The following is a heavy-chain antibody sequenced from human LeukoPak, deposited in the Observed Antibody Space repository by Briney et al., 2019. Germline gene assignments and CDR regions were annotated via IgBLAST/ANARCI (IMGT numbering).Heavy chain of an antibody. V-gene: IGHV3-30*03. CDR3: ARENYDILTYFGTGMDV. J-gene: IGHJ6*02. Sequence: PGGSLRLSCAASGFTFSSYGIHWVRQAPGKGLEWVAVISYDGSNQYYAESVKGRFTISRDNSKNTLYLQMNSLRAEDTAVYYCARENYDILTYFGTGMDVWGQGTTVTVSS. CDR2: ISYDGSNQ. D-gene: IGHD3-9*01. CDR1: GFTFSSYG.